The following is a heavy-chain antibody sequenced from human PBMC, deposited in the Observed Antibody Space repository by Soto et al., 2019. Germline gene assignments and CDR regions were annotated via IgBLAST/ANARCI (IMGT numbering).Heavy chain of an antibody. V-gene: IGHV3-23*01. CDR3: ANSLSFGVVEYYFDY. D-gene: IGHD3-3*01. CDR1: GFTFSSYA. CDR2: ISGSGGSA. Sequence: GGSLRLSCAASGFTFSSYAMSWVRQAPGKGLEWVSAISGSGGSAYYADSVKGRFTISRDNSKNTLYLQMNSLRAEDTAVYYCANSLSFGVVEYYFDYWGQGTLVTVSS. J-gene: IGHJ4*02.